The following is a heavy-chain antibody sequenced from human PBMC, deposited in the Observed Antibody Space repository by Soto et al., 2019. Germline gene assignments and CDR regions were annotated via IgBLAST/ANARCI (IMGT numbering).Heavy chain of an antibody. V-gene: IGHV1-3*01. CDR2: INAGNGNT. Sequence: QVQLVQSGAEVKKPGASVKVSCKASGYTFTSYAMHWVRQAPGQRLEWMGWINAGNGNTKYSQKFQGRVTITRDTSASTAYMELSSLRSEGTAVYYCARGAWMDFWSGYSGPFDYWGQGTLVTVSS. D-gene: IGHD3-3*01. CDR3: ARGAWMDFWSGYSGPFDY. J-gene: IGHJ4*02. CDR1: GYTFTSYA.